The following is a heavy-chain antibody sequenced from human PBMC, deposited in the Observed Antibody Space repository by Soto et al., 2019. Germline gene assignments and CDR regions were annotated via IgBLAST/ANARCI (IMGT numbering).Heavy chain of an antibody. CDR2: INHSGST. V-gene: IGHV4-34*01. CDR3: ARGFWSGYYSYPYMDV. D-gene: IGHD3-3*01. J-gene: IGHJ6*03. Sequence: PSETLSLTCAVYGGSFSGYYWSWIRQPPGKGLEWIGEINHSGSTNYNPSLKSRVTISVDTSKNQSSLKLSSVTAADTAVYYCARGFWSGYYSYPYMDVWGKGTTVTVSS. CDR1: GGSFSGYY.